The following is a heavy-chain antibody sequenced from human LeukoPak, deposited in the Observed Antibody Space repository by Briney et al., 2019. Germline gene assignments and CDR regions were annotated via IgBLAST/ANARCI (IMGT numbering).Heavy chain of an antibody. CDR1: GFTFSSYG. D-gene: IGHD2-2*01. CDR3: AGGVAVSVVPAPDY. Sequence: GGSLRLSCAASGFTFSSYGMHWVRQAPGKGLEWVSYISSSGSTIYYADSVKGRFTISRDNAKNSLYLQMNSLRAEDTAVYYCAGGVAVSVVPAPDYWGQGTLVTVSS. J-gene: IGHJ4*02. CDR2: ISSSGSTI. V-gene: IGHV3-48*04.